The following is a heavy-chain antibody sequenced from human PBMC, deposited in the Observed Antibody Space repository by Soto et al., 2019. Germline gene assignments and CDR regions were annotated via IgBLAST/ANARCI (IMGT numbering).Heavy chain of an antibody. CDR3: AKDYLRYFVWLLPNERLFDP. CDR2: ISGSGGST. J-gene: IGHJ5*02. CDR1: GFTFSSYA. V-gene: IGHV3-23*01. Sequence: EVQLLESGGGLVQPGGSLRLSCAASGFTFSSYAMSWVRQAPGQGLEWVSAISGSGGSTYYADSVKGRFTISRDNSKDTLYLQRNSLRAEDTAVYYCAKDYLRYFVWLLPNERLFDPWCQGTLVTVSS. D-gene: IGHD3-9*01.